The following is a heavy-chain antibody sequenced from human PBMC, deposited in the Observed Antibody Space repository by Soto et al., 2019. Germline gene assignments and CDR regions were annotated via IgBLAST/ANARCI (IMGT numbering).Heavy chain of an antibody. CDR2: ISSSGSTI. J-gene: IGHJ6*02. V-gene: IGHV3-11*01. D-gene: IGHD1-1*01. CDR1: GFTFSAYY. CDR3: ARAEGQLDLYIYYGMDV. Sequence: QVQLVESGGGLVKPGGSLRLSCSASGFTFSAYYMMWIRQAPGKGLEWVSYISSSGSTIYYADSVEGRFTISRDNAKNSLYLQMNSLRVEDTAVYYCARAEGQLDLYIYYGMDVWGQGTTVTVS.